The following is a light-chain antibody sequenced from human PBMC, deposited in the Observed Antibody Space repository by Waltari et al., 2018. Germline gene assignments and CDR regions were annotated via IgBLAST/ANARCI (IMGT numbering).Light chain of an antibody. Sequence: SYDLTQPHSVSVSPGQTASITCSGDKLGDKFVCWYQQKPGQSPVLVIYQDSKRPSGVDERLSGSNSGNTATLTISGTHEMDEAHYYCQAWDSSTSVIFGGGTKLTVL. CDR3: QAWDSSTSVI. CDR1: KLGDKF. CDR2: QDS. J-gene: IGLJ2*01. V-gene: IGLV3-1*01.